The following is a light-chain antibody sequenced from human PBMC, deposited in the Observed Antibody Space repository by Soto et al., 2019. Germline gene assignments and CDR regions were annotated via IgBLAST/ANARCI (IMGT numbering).Light chain of an antibody. CDR2: KAS. CDR3: QHYNSSSEA. Sequence: DIQMTRCPSSLSASVGNRVTMTCRASQSISSYLNWYQQTPGKPPKILIYKASTLTSGVPSRFSGSGSGTEFTLNISRLQPDDFQTYYCQHYNSSSEAFGQGTKVDIK. J-gene: IGKJ1*01. V-gene: IGKV1-5*03. CDR1: QSISSY.